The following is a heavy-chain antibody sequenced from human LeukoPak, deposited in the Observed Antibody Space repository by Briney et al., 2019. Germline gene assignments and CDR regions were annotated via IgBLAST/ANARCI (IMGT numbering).Heavy chain of an antibody. CDR1: GFTFSSYA. CDR2: ISGSGGST. Sequence: PGGSLRLSCAASGFTFSSYAMSWVRQAPGKGLEWVSAISGSGGSTYYADYVKGRFTISRDNSKNTLYLQMNSLRAEDTAVYYCAKDNAPLGKYYDHLGGFFDYWGQGTLVTVSS. D-gene: IGHD3-22*01. V-gene: IGHV3-23*01. CDR3: AKDNAPLGKYYDHLGGFFDY. J-gene: IGHJ4*02.